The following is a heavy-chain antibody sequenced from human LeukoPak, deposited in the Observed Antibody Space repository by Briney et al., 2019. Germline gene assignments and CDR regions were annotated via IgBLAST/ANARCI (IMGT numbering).Heavy chain of an antibody. V-gene: IGHV4-59*08. J-gene: IGHJ4*02. D-gene: IGHD2-2*01. CDR2: IDNSGNT. Sequence: SETLSLTCTVSGVSISSYYWSWIRQPPGKGLEWIGYIDNSGNTNYNPSLKSRVTISVDTSKNQFSLKLTSVTAADTALYFCARIHASTLPYFDYWGQGTLVTVSS. CDR3: ARIHASTLPYFDY. CDR1: GVSISSYY.